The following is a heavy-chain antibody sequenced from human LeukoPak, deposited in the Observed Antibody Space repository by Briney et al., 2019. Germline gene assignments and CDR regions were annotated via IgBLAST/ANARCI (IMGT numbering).Heavy chain of an antibody. Sequence: GESLKISCKGSGYSFTSHWIGWVRQMPGKGLEWMGIIYPGDSDTRYSPSFQGQVTISADKSISTAYLQWSSLKASDTAMYYCARVELYCSGGSCYSGYFDYWGQGTLVTVSS. D-gene: IGHD2-15*01. CDR1: GYSFTSHW. V-gene: IGHV5-51*01. J-gene: IGHJ4*02. CDR3: ARVELYCSGGSCYSGYFDY. CDR2: IYPGDSDT.